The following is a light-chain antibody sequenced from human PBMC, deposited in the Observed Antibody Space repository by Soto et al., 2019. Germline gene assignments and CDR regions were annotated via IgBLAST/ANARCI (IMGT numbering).Light chain of an antibody. V-gene: IGKV3-20*01. CDR1: QSVSSSY. CDR2: GAS. CDR3: QQYAETPLT. J-gene: IGKJ4*01. Sequence: IVLTKSPGTLSVSPGERATLSCMVSQSVSSSYLAWYQQKPGQAPRLLIFGASTMSTGIPDRFSRSGSGTDFTLTISRLETEDFAVYYCQQYAETPLTFGGGTKV.